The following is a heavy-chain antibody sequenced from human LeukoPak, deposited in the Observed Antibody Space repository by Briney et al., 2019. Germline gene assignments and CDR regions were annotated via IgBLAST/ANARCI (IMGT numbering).Heavy chain of an antibody. CDR3: ARRTTIFGVVTKYYFDY. CDR2: IYHSGST. Sequence: PSETLSLTCTVSGYSISSGYYWGWIRQPPGKGLEWIGSIYHSGSTYYNPSLKSRVTISVDTSKNQFPLKLSSVTAADTAVYYCARRTTIFGVVTKYYFDYWGQGTLVTVSS. D-gene: IGHD3-3*01. V-gene: IGHV4-38-2*02. J-gene: IGHJ4*02. CDR1: GYSISSGYY.